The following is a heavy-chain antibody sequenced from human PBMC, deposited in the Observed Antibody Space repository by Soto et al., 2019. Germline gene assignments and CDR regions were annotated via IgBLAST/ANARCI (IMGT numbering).Heavy chain of an antibody. CDR1: GFSINSGGVG. Sequence: QITLKESGPTLVKPTETLTLICTLSGFSINSGGVGVGWIRQSPGKAPEWLALVYWSGDEWYNPSLRYRLSVTNDTSKNKVVITMTHMDPVDAGTYYCAKRRELSNNLFFDRWGQRALVTVSS. D-gene: IGHD1-26*01. V-gene: IGHV2-5*01. CDR2: VYWSGDE. CDR3: AKRRELSNNLFFDR. J-gene: IGHJ4*02.